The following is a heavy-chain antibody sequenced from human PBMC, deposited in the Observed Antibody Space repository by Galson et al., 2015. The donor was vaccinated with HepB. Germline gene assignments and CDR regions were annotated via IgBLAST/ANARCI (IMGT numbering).Heavy chain of an antibody. CDR2: ISYDGGNK. Sequence: SLRLSCAASGFTFSSYTLHWVRQAPGKGLEWVAVISYDGGNKYYADSVKGRFTISRDNSKNTLYLQMNSLRPEDTAMYYCANTAGDSGSYYRDDAFDIWGQGTMVTVSS. CDR3: ANTAGDSGSYYRDDAFDI. D-gene: IGHD1-26*01. V-gene: IGHV3-30*04. J-gene: IGHJ3*02. CDR1: GFTFSSYT.